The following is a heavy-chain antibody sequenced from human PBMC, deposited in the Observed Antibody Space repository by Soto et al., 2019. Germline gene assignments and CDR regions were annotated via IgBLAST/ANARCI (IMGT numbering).Heavy chain of an antibody. CDR3: ARDIGSYAYAEGY. CDR2: VYSSGTT. Sequence: SETLSLTCSVSRGSINSYWWSWIRRPAGKGLEWIGRVYSSGTTDYNPSLNSRATMSVETSKNQFSLKLTSVTAADTAVYYCARDIGSYAYAEGYWGQGIQVTVSS. V-gene: IGHV4-4*07. CDR1: RGSINSYW. J-gene: IGHJ4*02. D-gene: IGHD2-2*01.